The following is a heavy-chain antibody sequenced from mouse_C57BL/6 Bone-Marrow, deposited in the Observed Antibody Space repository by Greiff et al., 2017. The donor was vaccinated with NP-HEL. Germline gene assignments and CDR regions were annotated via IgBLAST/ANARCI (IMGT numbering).Heavy chain of an antibody. V-gene: IGHV5-16*01. J-gene: IGHJ1*03. CDR1: GFTFSDYY. Sequence: EVQVVESEGGLVQPGSSMKLSCTASGFTFSDYYMAWVRQVPEKGLEWVANINYDGSSTYYLDSLKSRFIISRDNAKNILYLQMSSLKSEDTATYYCARWWLLPHWYFDVWGTGTTVTVSS. D-gene: IGHD2-3*01. CDR3: ARWWLLPHWYFDV. CDR2: INYDGSST.